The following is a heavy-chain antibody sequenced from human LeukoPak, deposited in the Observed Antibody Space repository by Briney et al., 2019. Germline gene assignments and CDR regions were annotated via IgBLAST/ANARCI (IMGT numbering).Heavy chain of an antibody. J-gene: IGHJ4*02. CDR1: GGSFSGYY. CDR3: ARDSSWLVRYYFDY. D-gene: IGHD6-19*01. V-gene: IGHV4-34*01. CDR2: INHSGST. Sequence: SETLSLTCAVYGGSFSGYYWSWIRQPPGKGLEWIGEINHSGSTNYNPPLKSRVTISVDTSKIQFSLKLSSVTAADAAVYYCARDSSWLVRYYFDYWGQGTLVTVSS.